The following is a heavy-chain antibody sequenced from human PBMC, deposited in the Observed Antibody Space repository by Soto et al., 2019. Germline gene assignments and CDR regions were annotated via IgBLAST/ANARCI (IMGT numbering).Heavy chain of an antibody. CDR1: GFTVSSNY. CDR2: IYSGGST. CDR3: ARVPNWGSYWYFDL. V-gene: IGHV3-53*04. J-gene: IGHJ2*01. D-gene: IGHD7-27*01. Sequence: GGSLRLSCAASGFTVSSNYMSWVRQAPGKGLEWVSVIYSGGSTYYADSVKGRFTISRHNSKNTLYLQMNSLRAEDTAVYYCARVPNWGSYWYFDLWGRGTLVTVSS.